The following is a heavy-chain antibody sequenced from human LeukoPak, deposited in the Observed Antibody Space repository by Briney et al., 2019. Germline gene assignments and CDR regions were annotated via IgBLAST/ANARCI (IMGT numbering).Heavy chain of an antibody. CDR1: GGTFSSYA. J-gene: IGHJ1*01. V-gene: IGHV1-69*13. CDR2: IIPIFGTA. D-gene: IGHD3-22*01. Sequence: GASVKVSCKASGGTFSSYAISWGRQAPGQGLEWMGGIIPIFGTANYAQKFQGRVTITADESTSTAYMALSSLRSEDTAVYYCARQDSSGYLEYFQHWGQGTLVTVSS. CDR3: ARQDSSGYLEYFQH.